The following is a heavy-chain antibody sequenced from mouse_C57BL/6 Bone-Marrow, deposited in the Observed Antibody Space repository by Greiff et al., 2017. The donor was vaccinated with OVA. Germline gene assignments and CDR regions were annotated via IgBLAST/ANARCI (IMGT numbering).Heavy chain of an antibody. CDR2: INPSSGYT. Sequence: VQLQQSVAELARPGASVKMSCKASGYTFTSYTMHWVKQRPGQGLEWIGYINPSSGYTKYNQKFKDKATLTADKSSSTAYMQLSSLTSEDSAVYYCARLDWDWYFDVWGTGTTVTVSS. D-gene: IGHD4-1*01. J-gene: IGHJ1*03. V-gene: IGHV1-4*01. CDR1: GYTFTSYT. CDR3: ARLDWDWYFDV.